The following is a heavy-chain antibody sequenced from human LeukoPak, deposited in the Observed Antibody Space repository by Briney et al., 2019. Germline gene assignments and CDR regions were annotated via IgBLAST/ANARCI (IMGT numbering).Heavy chain of an antibody. CDR2: INPNSGGT. CDR1: GYTFTGYY. J-gene: IGHJ4*02. Sequence: ASVKVSCKASGYTFTGYYMHWVRQAPGHGLECMGCINPNSGGTKYAQKFQGRVTMTRDTSISTAYMELSSLRSDDTAVYYCARDQGPADFDYWGQGTLVTVSS. V-gene: IGHV1-2*02. CDR3: ARDQGPADFDY.